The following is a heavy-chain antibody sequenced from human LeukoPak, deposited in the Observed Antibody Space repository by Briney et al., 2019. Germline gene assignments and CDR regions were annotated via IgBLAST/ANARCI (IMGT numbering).Heavy chain of an antibody. CDR1: GFTFSSYS. D-gene: IGHD5-12*01. CDR3: ARSLYIVATAGNYYYGMDV. V-gene: IGHV3-21*01. Sequence: GGSLRLSCAASGFTFSSYSMNWVRQAPGKGLEWVSSISRSSSYIYYADSVKGRFTISRDNAKNSLYLQMNSLRAEDTAVYYCARSLYIVATAGNYYYGMDVWGQGTTVTVSS. J-gene: IGHJ6*02. CDR2: ISRSSSYI.